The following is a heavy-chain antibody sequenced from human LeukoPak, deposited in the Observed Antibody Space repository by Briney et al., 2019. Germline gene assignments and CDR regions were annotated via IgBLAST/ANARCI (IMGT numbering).Heavy chain of an antibody. CDR2: INHSGST. CDR1: GVSFRGYC. V-gene: IGHV4-34*01. D-gene: IGHD1-26*01. Sequence: SETLSLTCAVYGVSFRGYCWNWIRQPPGKGLEWIGEINHSGSTNYNPSLKSRVTISVDTSKNQFSLKLSSVTAADTAVYYCASAWELASGFDYWGQGTLVTVSS. CDR3: ASAWELASGFDY. J-gene: IGHJ4*02.